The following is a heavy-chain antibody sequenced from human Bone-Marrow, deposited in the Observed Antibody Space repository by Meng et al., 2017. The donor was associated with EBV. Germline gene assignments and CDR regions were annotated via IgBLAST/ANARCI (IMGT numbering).Heavy chain of an antibody. D-gene: IGHD4-17*01. J-gene: IGHJ4*02. CDR3: ARDTHDYGDLTFFDY. Sequence: QLQLVQSGAQVKKTGSAVKVSCQASGGTFSSYAISWVRQAPGQGLEWMGGIIPIFGTANYAQKFQGRVTITADKSTSTAYMELSSLRSEDTAVYYCARDTHDYGDLTFFDYWGQGTLVTVSS. CDR1: GGTFSSYA. V-gene: IGHV1-69*06. CDR2: IIPIFGTA.